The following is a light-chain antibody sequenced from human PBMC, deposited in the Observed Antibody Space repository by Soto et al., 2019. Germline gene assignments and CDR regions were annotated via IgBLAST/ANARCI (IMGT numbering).Light chain of an antibody. CDR1: SSDVGGYNY. V-gene: IGLV2-14*01. Sequence: QSALTQPASVSGSPGQSITISCTGSSSDVGGYNYVSWYQQHPDKAPKLMIYEVSNRPSGVSNRFSGSKSGNTASLTISGLQAEDEADYYCSSYTTTKTLVFGGGIKLTVL. J-gene: IGLJ2*01. CDR2: EVS. CDR3: SSYTTTKTLV.